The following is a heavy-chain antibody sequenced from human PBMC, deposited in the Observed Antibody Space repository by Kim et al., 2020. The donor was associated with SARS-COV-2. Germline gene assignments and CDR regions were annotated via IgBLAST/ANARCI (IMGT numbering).Heavy chain of an antibody. J-gene: IGHJ3*02. CDR3: ARANSITMIVVVINAFDI. Sequence: KRRSTISVDTSKNQFSLKMSSVTAADTAVYYCARANSITMIVVVINAFDIWGQGTMVTVSS. D-gene: IGHD3-22*01. V-gene: IGHV4-31*02.